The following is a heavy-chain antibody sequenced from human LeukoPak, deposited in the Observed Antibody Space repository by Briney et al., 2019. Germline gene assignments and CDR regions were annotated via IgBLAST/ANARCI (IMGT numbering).Heavy chain of an antibody. V-gene: IGHV4-34*01. Sequence: SETLSLTCAVYGGSFSGYYWSWIRQPPGKGLEWIGEINHSGSTNYNPSLKSRVTISVDTSKNQFSLKLSSVTAADTAVYYCARGPWDYADYWGQGILVTVSS. J-gene: IGHJ4*02. CDR2: INHSGST. CDR1: GGSFSGYY. CDR3: ARGPWDYADY.